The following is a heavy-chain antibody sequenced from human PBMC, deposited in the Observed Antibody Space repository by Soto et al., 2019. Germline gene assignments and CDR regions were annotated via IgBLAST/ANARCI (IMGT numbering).Heavy chain of an antibody. CDR2: IVVGSGNT. D-gene: IGHD1-26*01. Sequence: SVKVSCKASGFTFTSSAVQWVRQARGQRLEWIGWIVVGSGNTNYAQKFQERVTITRDMSTSTAYMELSSLRSEDTAVYYCAADSEYSGTGTDFWGQGTLVTVSS. CDR1: GFTFTSSA. CDR3: AADSEYSGTGTDF. V-gene: IGHV1-58*01. J-gene: IGHJ4*02.